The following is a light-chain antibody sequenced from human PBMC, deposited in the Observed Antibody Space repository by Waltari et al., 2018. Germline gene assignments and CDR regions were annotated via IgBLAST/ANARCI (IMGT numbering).Light chain of an antibody. CDR1: QSVSSSY. V-gene: IGKV3-20*01. Sequence: EIVLMQSPGTLSLSPGERAHLSCRASQSVSSSYLARYQQKPGQAPRLLIYGASSRATGIPDRFSGRGPGTDFTLTISRLEPEDFAVYYCQQYGSSPGTFGGGTKVEIK. J-gene: IGKJ4*01. CDR2: GAS. CDR3: QQYGSSPGT.